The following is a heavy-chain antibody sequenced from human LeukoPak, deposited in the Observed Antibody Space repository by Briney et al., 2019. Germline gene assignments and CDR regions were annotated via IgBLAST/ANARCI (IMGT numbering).Heavy chain of an antibody. Sequence: GGSLRLSCAASGFTFSSYAMSWVRQAPGKGLEWVSAISGSGGSTYYADSVKGRFTISRDISKNTLYLQMNSLRAEDTAVYYCAKGYGDPIYYFDYWGQGTLVTVSS. D-gene: IGHD4-17*01. CDR1: GFTFSSYA. CDR2: ISGSGGST. J-gene: IGHJ4*02. CDR3: AKGYGDPIYYFDY. V-gene: IGHV3-23*01.